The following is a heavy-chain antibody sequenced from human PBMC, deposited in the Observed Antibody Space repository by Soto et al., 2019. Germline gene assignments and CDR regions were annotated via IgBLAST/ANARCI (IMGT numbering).Heavy chain of an antibody. CDR1: GDSISSADYY. CDR3: TRDLWVEPELYYYGMDV. Sequence: SETLSLTCTVSGDSISSADYYWSWIRQTPGKGLEWIGHIFYSGTTYYNPSLKSRLTISVDTSKNHFSLRLTSVTAADTAVYYCTRDLWVEPELYYYGMDVWGQGTTVTVS. D-gene: IGHD1-1*01. J-gene: IGHJ6*02. V-gene: IGHV4-30-4*01. CDR2: IFYSGTT.